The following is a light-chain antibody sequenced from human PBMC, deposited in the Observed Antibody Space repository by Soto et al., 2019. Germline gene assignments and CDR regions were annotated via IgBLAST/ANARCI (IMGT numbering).Light chain of an antibody. J-gene: IGKJ5*01. Sequence: IHMTPSSSSISASVGGRVTIISRASQSISTYLNWYQQKPGKAPKLLIYAASSLQSGVPSRFSGSGSGTDVTLTISSLQTEDCATYYCQELNSYTRTFGQGTRLEIK. CDR2: AAS. V-gene: IGKV1-39*01. CDR1: QSISTY. CDR3: QELNSYTRT.